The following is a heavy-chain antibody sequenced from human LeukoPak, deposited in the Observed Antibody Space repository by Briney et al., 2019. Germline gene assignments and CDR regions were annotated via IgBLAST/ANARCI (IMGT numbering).Heavy chain of an antibody. CDR2: INPNSGGT. J-gene: IGHJ5*02. Sequence: GASVKVSCKASGYTFTGYYMHWVRQAPGQGLEWMGWINPNSGGTNYAQKCQGRVTMTRDTSISTAYMELSRLRSDDTAVYYCATNILVRDIINWFDPWGQGTLVTVSS. CDR3: ATNILVRDIINWFDP. CDR1: GYTFTGYY. D-gene: IGHD3-10*01. V-gene: IGHV1-2*02.